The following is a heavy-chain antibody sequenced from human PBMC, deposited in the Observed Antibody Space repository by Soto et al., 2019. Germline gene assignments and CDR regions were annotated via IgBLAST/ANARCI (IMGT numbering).Heavy chain of an antibody. CDR2: ISGSGGST. CDR3: AKGGREKMYSRSLLHVLDV. D-gene: IGHD6-13*01. V-gene: IGHV3-23*01. J-gene: IGHJ6*04. CDR1: GFTFSSYA. Sequence: GGSLRLSCAASGFTFSSYAMSWVRQAPGKGLEWVSAISGSGGSTYYADSVKGRFTISRDNSKNTLYLQMNSLRAEDTAVYYCAKGGREKMYSRSLLHVLDVWGKGTTVTVSS.